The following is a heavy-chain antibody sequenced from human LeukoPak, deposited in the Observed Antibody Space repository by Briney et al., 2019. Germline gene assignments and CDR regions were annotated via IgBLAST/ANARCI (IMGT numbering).Heavy chain of an antibody. D-gene: IGHD3-3*01. CDR3: AKDPQLRQYYYYGMDI. J-gene: IGHJ6*02. CDR1: VFTFSSYG. V-gene: IGHV3-30*18. CDR2: VSYDGSNK. Sequence: GGSLRLSCAASVFTFSSYGMHWVRQAPGKGLEWVAVVSYDGSNKYYAHSVKGRFTISRDNSKNTLYLQMNSLRAEDTAVYYCAKDPQLRQYYYYGMDIWGQGTTVTVSS.